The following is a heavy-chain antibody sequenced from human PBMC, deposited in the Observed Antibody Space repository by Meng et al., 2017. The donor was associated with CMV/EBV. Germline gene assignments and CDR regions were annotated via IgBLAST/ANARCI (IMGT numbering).Heavy chain of an antibody. J-gene: IGHJ6*02. Sequence: GGSLRLSCAASGFTFSSDSMNWVRQAPGKGLEWVSSISSSSSYRYYADSVKGRFTISRDNAKNSLYLQMNSLRAEDTAVYYCAREAGYSSSWYDGGGDYYYYYGMDVWGQGTTVTVSS. CDR2: ISSSSSYR. V-gene: IGHV3-21*01. CDR3: AREAGYSSSWYDGGGDYYYYYGMDV. CDR1: GFTFSSDS. D-gene: IGHD6-13*01.